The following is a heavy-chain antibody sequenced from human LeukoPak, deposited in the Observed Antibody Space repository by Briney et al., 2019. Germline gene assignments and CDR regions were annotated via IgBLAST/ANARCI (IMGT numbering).Heavy chain of an antibody. CDR1: GDSINSYH. Sequence: SETLSLTCTVSGDSINSYHWSWIRQSAGKGLQWIGRVHISGSTNYNPSLRSRVVISMDKSKNQFSLKLNSVTAADTAVYYCARDDSSRDGSGGYHDWGQGTLVTVSS. CDR3: ARDDSSRDGSGGYHD. J-gene: IGHJ4*02. V-gene: IGHV4-4*07. CDR2: VHISGST. D-gene: IGHD3-22*01.